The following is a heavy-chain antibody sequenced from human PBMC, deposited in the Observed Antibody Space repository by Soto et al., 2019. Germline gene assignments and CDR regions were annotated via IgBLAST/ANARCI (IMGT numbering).Heavy chain of an antibody. Sequence: QVQLVQSGAEVKKPGASVKVSCKTSGYTFTNHGINWVRQAPGQGLEWMGWINPYNANVNYAQKIQGRVTMTTDTSTSPASMDLRSLTSDDTAVYYCARDRVAGIWGDAFDIWGQGTMVTVSS. V-gene: IGHV1-18*04. CDR1: GYTFTNHG. J-gene: IGHJ3*02. CDR3: ARDRVAGIWGDAFDI. CDR2: INPYNANV. D-gene: IGHD3-16*01.